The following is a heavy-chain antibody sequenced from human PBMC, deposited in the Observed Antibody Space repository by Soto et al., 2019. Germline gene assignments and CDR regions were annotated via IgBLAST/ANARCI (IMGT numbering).Heavy chain of an antibody. CDR1: GFTFSNAW. CDR3: TTGGIAAADYYYYYGMDV. D-gene: IGHD6-13*01. V-gene: IGHV3-15*07. J-gene: IGHJ6*02. Sequence: GGSLRLSCAASGFTFSNAWMNWVRQAPGKGLEWVGRIKSKTDGGTTDYAAPVKGRFTISRDDSKNTLYLQMNSLKTEDTAVYYCTTGGIAAADYYYYYGMDVWGQGTTVTVSS. CDR2: IKSKTDGGTT.